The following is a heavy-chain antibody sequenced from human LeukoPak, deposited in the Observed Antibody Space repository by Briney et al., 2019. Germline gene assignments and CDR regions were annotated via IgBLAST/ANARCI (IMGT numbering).Heavy chain of an antibody. J-gene: IGHJ6*03. D-gene: IGHD6-13*01. CDR3: ARAPSAAGSTDYYYYMDV. CDR2: MNPNSGNT. Sequence: ASVKVSCKASGGTFSSYAISWVRQATGQGLEWMGWMNPNSGNTGYAQKFQGRVTITRNTSISTAYMELSSLRSEDTAVYYCARAPSAAGSTDYYYYMDVWGKGTTVTVSS. V-gene: IGHV1-8*03. CDR1: GGTFSSYA.